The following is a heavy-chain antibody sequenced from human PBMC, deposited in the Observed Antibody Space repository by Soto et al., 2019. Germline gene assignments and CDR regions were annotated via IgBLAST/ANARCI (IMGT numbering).Heavy chain of an antibody. J-gene: IGHJ4*02. Sequence: EVQLLESGGGLVQPGGSLRLSCAASGFTFSSYAMSWVRQAPGKGLEWVSAISGSGGSTYYADSVKGRFTISRDNSKNTLYLQINSLRAEDTAVYSCPPHLWLGELSYWGQGTLVTSPQ. CDR2: ISGSGGST. V-gene: IGHV3-23*01. CDR1: GFTFSSYA. D-gene: IGHD3-10*01. CDR3: PPHLWLGELSY.